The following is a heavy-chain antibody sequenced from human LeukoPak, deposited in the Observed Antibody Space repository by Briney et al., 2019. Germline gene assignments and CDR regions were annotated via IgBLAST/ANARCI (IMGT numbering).Heavy chain of an antibody. CDR2: IRGTGGTT. CDR1: GFTLSGYA. Sequence: GGSLRLSCAASGFTLSGYALILVRQAPGKGPEWISAIRGTGGTTYYADSVKGRCTISRDNSRNTVYLQMNSLRAEDTALYFCGKDPNGDYVGAFDFWGPGTMVTVSS. CDR3: GKDPNGDYVGAFDF. J-gene: IGHJ3*01. D-gene: IGHD4-17*01. V-gene: IGHV3-23*01.